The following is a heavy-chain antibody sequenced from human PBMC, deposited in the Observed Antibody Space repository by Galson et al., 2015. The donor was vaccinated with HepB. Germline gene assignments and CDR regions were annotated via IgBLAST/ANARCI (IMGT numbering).Heavy chain of an antibody. V-gene: IGHV4-59*01. CDR1: GGSLSSYY. Sequence: QVQLQESGPGLVKPSETLSLTCTVSGGSLSSYYWTWIRQPPGKGLEWIGYIYYSGRPSYNPSLKSRVTILVDTSNNQFSLNLNSVTAADTAIYYCARDNHYRSGSYDYWGQGTLVTVSS. CDR2: IYYSGRP. CDR3: ARDNHYRSGSYDY. J-gene: IGHJ4*02. D-gene: IGHD3-10*01.